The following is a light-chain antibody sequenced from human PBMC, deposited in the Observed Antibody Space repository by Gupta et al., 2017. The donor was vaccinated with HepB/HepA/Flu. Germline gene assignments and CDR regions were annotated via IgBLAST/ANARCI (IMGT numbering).Light chain of an antibody. J-gene: IGKJ3*01. CDR2: WAS. CDR1: KSSLYNSYNKNY. V-gene: IGKV4-1*01. Sequence: EIVMTQSPDSLAVSLGERATINCKSSKSSLYNSYNKNYLAWYQQKPGQPPKLLFYWASSRESGVPDRFSGSGSGTDFSLTISSLQAEDVAVYYCQHDDSGPGTFGRGTKVEIK. CDR3: QHDDSGPGT.